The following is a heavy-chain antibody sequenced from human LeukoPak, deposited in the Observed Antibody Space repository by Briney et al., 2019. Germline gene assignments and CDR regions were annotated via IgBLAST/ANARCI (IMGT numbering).Heavy chain of an antibody. CDR1: GLTFSRYS. Sequence: GGSLRLSCVVSGLTFSRYSMSWVRQAPGKGLEWVSGISAGGGNAWYPDSVKGRFTISRDNSRNTLFLQMDSLRVEDTAIYYCARDAAGPEYWGQGTRVTVSS. CDR2: ISAGGGNA. D-gene: IGHD6-13*01. J-gene: IGHJ4*02. V-gene: IGHV3-23*01. CDR3: ARDAAGPEY.